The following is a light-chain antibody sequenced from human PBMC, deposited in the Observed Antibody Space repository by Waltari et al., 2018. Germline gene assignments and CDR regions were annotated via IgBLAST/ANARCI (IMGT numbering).Light chain of an antibody. CDR1: NLGDKY. J-gene: IGLJ3*02. CDR3: QAWDSTMGVV. V-gene: IGLV3-1*01. CDR2: QDS. Sequence: SYELTQPPSVSVSPGQTASITCSGDNLGDKYVCWYQQKPGQSPVLVIYQDSKRPSGIPERFSGSNSGNTATLTISGTQAMDEADYYCQAWDSTMGVVFGGGTKVTVL.